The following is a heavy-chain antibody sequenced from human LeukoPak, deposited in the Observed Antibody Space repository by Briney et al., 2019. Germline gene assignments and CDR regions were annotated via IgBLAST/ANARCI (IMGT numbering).Heavy chain of an antibody. V-gene: IGHV1-46*01. Sequence: GASVKVSCKASGYIFTSYCMHWVRQAPGQGLEWMGLINPSGGSTSYAQKFQGRVTMTRDMSTSTVYMELSSLRSEDAAFYYCARGLIAAAGLTPLDYWGQGTLVTVSS. CDR1: GYIFTSYC. CDR3: ARGLIAAAGLTPLDY. J-gene: IGHJ4*02. D-gene: IGHD6-13*01. CDR2: INPSGGST.